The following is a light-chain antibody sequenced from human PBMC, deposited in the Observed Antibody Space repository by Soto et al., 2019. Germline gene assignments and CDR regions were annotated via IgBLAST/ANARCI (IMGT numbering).Light chain of an antibody. CDR1: QSVSRN. Sequence: EIVLTQSPATLSLSPGERATLSCRASQSVSRNLAWYQQKPGQAPRLLIYGASNSATGIPARFSGSGSGTDFTLTISSLEPEDFAVYYCQQRSNWTFGQGTKVEIK. J-gene: IGKJ1*01. CDR3: QQRSNWT. V-gene: IGKV3-11*01. CDR2: GAS.